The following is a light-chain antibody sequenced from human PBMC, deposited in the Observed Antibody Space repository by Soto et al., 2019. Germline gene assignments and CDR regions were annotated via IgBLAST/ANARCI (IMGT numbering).Light chain of an antibody. J-gene: IGKJ1*01. Sequence: DIQMTQSPSTLSASVGDRVTITCRASPSISTWLAWYQQKPGKAPKLLIYDVSNLESGVPSRFSGSGSGTEFTLTISSLQPDDFATYFCQQYNSYWTFGQGTKVEIK. CDR1: PSISTW. CDR2: DVS. V-gene: IGKV1-5*01. CDR3: QQYNSYWT.